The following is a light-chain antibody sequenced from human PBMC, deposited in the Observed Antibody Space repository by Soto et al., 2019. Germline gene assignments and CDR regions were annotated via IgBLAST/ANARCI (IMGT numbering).Light chain of an antibody. Sequence: EIVLTQSPGTLSASPGERATLSCMASQSVSSNLAWYQQKPGQAPRLLIYGASTRATGIPARFSGSGSGTEFTLTISSLQSEDFAVYYCQQYNNWPPITFGQGTRLEIK. CDR2: GAS. CDR1: QSVSSN. V-gene: IGKV3-15*01. J-gene: IGKJ5*01. CDR3: QQYNNWPPIT.